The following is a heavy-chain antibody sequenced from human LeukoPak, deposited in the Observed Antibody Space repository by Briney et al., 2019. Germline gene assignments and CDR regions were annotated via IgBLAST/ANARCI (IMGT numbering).Heavy chain of an antibody. CDR3: VRSETNYYYASGSSLFDN. D-gene: IGHD3-10*01. CDR1: GDSISSSSYY. J-gene: IGHJ4*02. V-gene: IGHV4-39*07. Sequence: SETLSLTCTVSGDSISSSSYYWGWIRQPPGKGLEWIGSIFYGGSTYYNPSLKSRVTISVDTSKNQFSLTLTSVTAADTAIYYCVRSETNYYYASGSSLFDNWGQGTLVTVSS. CDR2: IFYGGST.